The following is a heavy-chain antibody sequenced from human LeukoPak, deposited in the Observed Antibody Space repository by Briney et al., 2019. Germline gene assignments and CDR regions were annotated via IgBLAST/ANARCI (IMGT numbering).Heavy chain of an antibody. CDR2: IWYDGSNK. Sequence: GGSLRLSCAASGFTFSSYGMHWVRQAPGKGLEWVAVIWYDGSNKYYADSVKGRFTISRDNSKNTLYLQMNSLRAEDTAVYYCAKDRSGSYRYGMDVWGQGTTVTVSS. V-gene: IGHV3-33*06. D-gene: IGHD3-10*01. J-gene: IGHJ6*02. CDR3: AKDRSGSYRYGMDV. CDR1: GFTFSSYG.